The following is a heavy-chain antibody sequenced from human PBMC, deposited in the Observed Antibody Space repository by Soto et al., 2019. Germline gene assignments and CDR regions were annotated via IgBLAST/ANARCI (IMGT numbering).Heavy chain of an antibody. D-gene: IGHD6-13*01. CDR3: AKGRGSNWSYGMDV. Sequence: PGGSLRLSCAASGFTISSYGMHWVRQAPGKGLEWVAVISYDGSNKYYADSVKGRFTISRDNSKNTLYLQMNSLRAEDTAVYYCAKGRGSNWSYGMDVWGQGTTVTVSS. V-gene: IGHV3-30*18. CDR2: ISYDGSNK. CDR1: GFTISSYG. J-gene: IGHJ6*02.